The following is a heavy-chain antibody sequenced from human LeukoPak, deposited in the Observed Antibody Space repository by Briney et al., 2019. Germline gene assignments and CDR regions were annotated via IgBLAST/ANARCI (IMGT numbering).Heavy chain of an antibody. CDR3: ARVLRSSRGWFDP. V-gene: IGHV4-34*01. Sequence: NPSETLSLTCAVYGGSFRGYYWSWIRQPPGKGLEWIGEINHSGSTNYNPSLKSRVTISVDTSKNQFSLKLSSVTAADTAVYYCARVLRSSRGWFDPWGQGTLVTVSS. D-gene: IGHD6-13*01. J-gene: IGHJ5*02. CDR1: GGSFRGYY. CDR2: INHSGST.